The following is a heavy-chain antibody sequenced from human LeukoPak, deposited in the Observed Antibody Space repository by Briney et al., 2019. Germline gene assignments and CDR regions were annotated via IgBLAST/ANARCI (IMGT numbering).Heavy chain of an antibody. D-gene: IGHD2-15*01. Sequence: KPGGSLRLSCAASGFTFSSYSMNWVRQAPGKGLEWVSSISSSSSYIYYADSVKGRFTISRDDSKNTLYLQMNSLRAEDTAVYHCAKAPPAATNYYYGMDVWGQGTTVTVSS. V-gene: IGHV3-21*04. CDR2: ISSSSSYI. J-gene: IGHJ6*02. CDR3: AKAPPAATNYYYGMDV. CDR1: GFTFSSYS.